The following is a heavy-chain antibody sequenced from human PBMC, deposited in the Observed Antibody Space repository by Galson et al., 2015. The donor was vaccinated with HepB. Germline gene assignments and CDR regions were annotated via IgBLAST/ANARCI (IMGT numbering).Heavy chain of an antibody. D-gene: IGHD1-26*01. J-gene: IGHJ4*02. CDR2: ISSSSSYI. CDR1: GFTVSSNY. CDR3: ARGSGSYVDY. Sequence: SLRLSCAASGFTVSSNYMSRVRQAPGKGLEWVSSISSSSSYIYYADSVKGRFTISRDNAKNSLYLQMNSLRAEDTAVYYCARGSGSYVDYWGQGTLVTVSS. V-gene: IGHV3-21*01.